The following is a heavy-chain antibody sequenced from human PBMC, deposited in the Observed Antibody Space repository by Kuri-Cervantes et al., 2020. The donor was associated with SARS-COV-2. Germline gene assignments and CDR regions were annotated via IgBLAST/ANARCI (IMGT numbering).Heavy chain of an antibody. CDR2: INAGNGNT. V-gene: IGHV1-3*01. CDR3: ARAPVVLMVYARYYFDH. J-gene: IGHJ4*02. D-gene: IGHD2-8*01. CDR1: GYTFTSYA. Sequence: ASVKVSCKASGYTFTSYAMHWVRQAPGQRLEWMGWINAGNGNTKYSQKFQGRVTITRDTSASTAYMELSSLRSEDTAVYYCARAPVVLMVYARYYFDHWGQGTLVTVSS.